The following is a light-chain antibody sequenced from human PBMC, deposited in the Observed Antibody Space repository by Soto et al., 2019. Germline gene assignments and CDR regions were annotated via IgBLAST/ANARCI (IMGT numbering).Light chain of an antibody. CDR3: CSYAGSSTPYV. CDR2: EVS. CDR1: SSNFESYNL. Sequence: DLTQPASVTGSPGQSITISCTGNSSNFESYNLVSWYQQHPGKAPKLMIYEVSKRPSGVSNRFSGYKSGNTASLTISGLQAEDEADYYCCSYAGSSTPYVFGTGTKVTVL. V-gene: IGLV2-23*02. J-gene: IGLJ1*01.